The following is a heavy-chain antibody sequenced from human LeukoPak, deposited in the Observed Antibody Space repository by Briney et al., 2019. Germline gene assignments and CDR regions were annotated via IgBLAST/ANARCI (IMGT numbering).Heavy chain of an antibody. D-gene: IGHD1-26*01. CDR2: IHAGGST. V-gene: IGHV4-61*02. CDR3: AREFRKGWDWFDP. CDR1: GGSIRSGSYY. J-gene: IGHJ5*02. Sequence: SETLSLTCTVSGGSIRSGSYYWSWIRQPAGKGLEWIGRIHAGGSTNYNPSLKSRVTISADTSKNQFSLKLSSVTAADTAVYYCAREFRKGWDWFDPWGQGTLVTVSS.